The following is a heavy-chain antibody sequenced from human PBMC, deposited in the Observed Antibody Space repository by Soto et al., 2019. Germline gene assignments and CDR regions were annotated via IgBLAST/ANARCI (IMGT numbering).Heavy chain of an antibody. CDR3: AGRYCSGGSCYNYYGMDV. Sequence: GASVKVSCKASGFTFSSSAVQRVRQARGQRLEWIGWIVVGNGNTNYAQKFQERVTITRDMSTRTAYMELSSLRSEDTAVYYCAGRYCSGGSCYNYYGMDVWGRGTTVTVSS. J-gene: IGHJ6*02. D-gene: IGHD2-15*01. CDR1: GFTFSSSA. CDR2: IVVGNGNT. V-gene: IGHV1-58*01.